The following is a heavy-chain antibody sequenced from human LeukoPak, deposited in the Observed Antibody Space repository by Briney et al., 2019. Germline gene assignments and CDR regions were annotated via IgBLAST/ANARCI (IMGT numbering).Heavy chain of an antibody. CDR3: ATAVCGGSCYDFDY. Sequence: GGSLRLSCAASGFTFSSYSMNWVRQAPGKGLEWVSSISSSSSYIYYADSVKGRFTISRDNAKNSLYLQMNSLRAEDTAVYYCATAVCGGSCYDFDYWGQGTLVTVSS. CDR1: GFTFSSYS. CDR2: ISSSSSYI. J-gene: IGHJ4*02. D-gene: IGHD2-15*01. V-gene: IGHV3-21*01.